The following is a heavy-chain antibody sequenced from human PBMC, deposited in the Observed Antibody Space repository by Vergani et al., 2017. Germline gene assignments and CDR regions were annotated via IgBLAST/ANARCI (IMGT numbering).Heavy chain of an antibody. CDR1: GYTFDNYG. CDR2: ISAYNSDT. Sequence: QVQLVQSGAEVKKPGASVKVSCKASGYTFDNYGISWVRQAPGQGLEWMGWISAYNSDTKYAQKFQGRVTMTTQTPASTAYMERRSMRSNDTPVYVCVRDRKYTRYYDHSSGSPNLDYWGQGTRVTVSS. D-gene: IGHD3-22*01. V-gene: IGHV1-18*01. CDR3: VRDRKYTRYYDHSSGSPNLDY. J-gene: IGHJ4*02.